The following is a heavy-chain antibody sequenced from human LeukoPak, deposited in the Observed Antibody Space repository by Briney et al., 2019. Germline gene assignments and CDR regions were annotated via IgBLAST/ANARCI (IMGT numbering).Heavy chain of an antibody. CDR2: IYYSGST. CDR3: ARGTTTVTRYYYYYYMDV. Sequence: SETLSLTCTVSGGSISSYYWSWIRQPPGKGLEWIGYIYYSGSTNYNPSLKSRVTISVDTSKNQFSLELSSVTAADTAVYYCARGTTTVTRYYYYYYMDVWGKGTTVTVSS. J-gene: IGHJ6*03. V-gene: IGHV4-59*12. CDR1: GGSISSYY. D-gene: IGHD4-17*01.